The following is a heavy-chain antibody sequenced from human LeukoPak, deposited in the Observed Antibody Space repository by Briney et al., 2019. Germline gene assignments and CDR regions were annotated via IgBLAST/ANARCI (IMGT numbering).Heavy chain of an antibody. D-gene: IGHD3-10*01. CDR3: AREGE. V-gene: IGHV3-30-3*01. CDR1: GFTFSSYA. J-gene: IGHJ4*02. CDR2: ISYDGSNK. Sequence: PGGSLRLSCAASGFTFSSYAMHWVRQAPGKGLEWVAVISYDGSNKYYADSVKGRFTISRDNSKNTLYLQMSSLRAEDTAVYYCAREGEWGQGTLVTVSS.